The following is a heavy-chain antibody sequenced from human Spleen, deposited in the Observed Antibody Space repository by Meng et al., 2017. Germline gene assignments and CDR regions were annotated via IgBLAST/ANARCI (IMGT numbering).Heavy chain of an antibody. J-gene: IGHJ5*01. CDR3: ATVGVSMFRGGDLDNYFDP. V-gene: IGHV1-2*06. Sequence: ASVKVSCKASGYTFTDYYIHWVRQAPGQGLEWMGRINPNSGVSHYAQNFQGRVTMARDTSINTAYLELSRLRSDDTAVYFCATVGVSMFRGGDLDNYFDPWGQGTRVTVSS. D-gene: IGHD3-10*01. CDR2: INPNSGVS. CDR1: GYTFTDYY.